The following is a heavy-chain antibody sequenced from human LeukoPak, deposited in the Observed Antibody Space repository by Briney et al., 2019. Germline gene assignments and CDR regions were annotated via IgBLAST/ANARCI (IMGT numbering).Heavy chain of an antibody. V-gene: IGHV4-39*07. Sequence: SETLSLTCTVSGGSISSSSYYWGWIRQPPGKGLEWIGSIYYSGSTYYNPSLKSRVTISVDTSKNQFSLQLNSVTPEDTAVYYCARVAGLAVAGPIDYWGQGTLVTVSS. CDR3: ARVAGLAVAGPIDY. J-gene: IGHJ4*02. CDR2: IYYSGST. CDR1: GGSISSSSYY. D-gene: IGHD6-19*01.